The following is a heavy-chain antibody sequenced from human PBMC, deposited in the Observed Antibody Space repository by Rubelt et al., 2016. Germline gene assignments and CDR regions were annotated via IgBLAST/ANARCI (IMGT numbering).Heavy chain of an antibody. Sequence: SAFTFDTYAMSWVRQAPGKGLQWVSSISGGGGSTYYADSVKGRFTISRDNAKNSLYLQMNSLKVEDTAVYYCARAGTGYDPGVYGMDVWGQGTTVTVSS. V-gene: IGHV3-23*01. J-gene: IGHJ6*02. CDR1: AFTFDTYA. D-gene: IGHD3/OR15-3a*01. CDR2: ISGGGGST. CDR3: ARAGTGYDPGVYGMDV.